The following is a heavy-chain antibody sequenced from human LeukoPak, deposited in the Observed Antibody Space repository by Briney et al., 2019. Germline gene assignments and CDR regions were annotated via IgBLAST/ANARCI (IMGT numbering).Heavy chain of an antibody. V-gene: IGHV3-30*18. CDR3: AKEIAVAGTRWFDP. J-gene: IGHJ5*02. Sequence: GGSLRLSCAASGFTFSSYGMHWVRQAPGKGLEWVAVISYDGSNKYYADSVKGRFTISRDNSKNTLYLQMNSLRAEDTAVYYCAKEIAVAGTRWFDPWGQGTLVTASS. D-gene: IGHD6-19*01. CDR2: ISYDGSNK. CDR1: GFTFSSYG.